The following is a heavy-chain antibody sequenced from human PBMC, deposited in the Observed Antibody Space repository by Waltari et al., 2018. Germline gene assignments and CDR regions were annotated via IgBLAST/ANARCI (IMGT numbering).Heavy chain of an antibody. CDR2: ISGNTGDT. V-gene: IGHV1-18*01. J-gene: IGHJ3*01. CDR3: ARNPNPFYYDSPCDL. Sequence: VQLVQSESAVKTPGASVNVSCKTYGFTLPRYGFIWVRKAPGQGLEWIGWISGNTGDTNYAQEFRDRVTMTTDTSTNTVYMELRTLRSDDTALYYCARNPNPFYYDSPCDLWGQGTELTVSS. CDR1: GFTLPRYG. D-gene: IGHD3-22*01.